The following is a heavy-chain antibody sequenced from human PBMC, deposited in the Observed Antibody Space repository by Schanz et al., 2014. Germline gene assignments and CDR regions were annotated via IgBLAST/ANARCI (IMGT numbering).Heavy chain of an antibody. CDR3: ARRGGSGSSGLAELDY. V-gene: IGHV3-30*02. D-gene: IGHD3-10*01. J-gene: IGHJ4*02. CDR2: TWLDGRGE. Sequence: QVQLVESGGGVVQPGGSLRLSCAASGFMFSSYGMHWVRQAPGKGLEWLTFTWLDGRGELYADSVKGRFTISRDNSKTSLSLEMNSLRAEDTSLSYCARRGGSGSSGLAELDYWGQGTLVTVSS. CDR1: GFMFSSYG.